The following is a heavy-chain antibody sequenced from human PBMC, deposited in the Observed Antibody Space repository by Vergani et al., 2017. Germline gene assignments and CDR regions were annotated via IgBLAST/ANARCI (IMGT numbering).Heavy chain of an antibody. J-gene: IGHJ4*02. CDR1: GYTFTSYG. CDR3: ARDLRQPSGLGYSYGYVDY. Sequence: QVQLVQSGAEVKKPGASVKVSCKASGYTFTSYGISWVRQAPGQGLEWMGWISAYNGNTNYAQKLQGRVTMTTDTSTSTAYMEPRSLRSDDTAVYYCARDLRQPSGLGYSYGYVDYWGQGTLVTVSS. CDR2: ISAYNGNT. D-gene: IGHD5-18*01. V-gene: IGHV1-18*01.